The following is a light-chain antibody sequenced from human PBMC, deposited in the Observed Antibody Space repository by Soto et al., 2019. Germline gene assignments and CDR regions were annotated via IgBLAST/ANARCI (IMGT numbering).Light chain of an antibody. CDR2: EGS. CDR3: CSYAGSNSYV. CDR1: SSDVGSYNL. V-gene: IGLV2-23*01. Sequence: QSALTQPASVSGSPGQSITISCTGTSSDVGSYNLVSWYQQHPGKAPKLMIYEGSKRPSGVSNRFSGSKSDNTASLTIPGLQAEDEADYYCCSYAGSNSYVFGTGTKVTVL. J-gene: IGLJ1*01.